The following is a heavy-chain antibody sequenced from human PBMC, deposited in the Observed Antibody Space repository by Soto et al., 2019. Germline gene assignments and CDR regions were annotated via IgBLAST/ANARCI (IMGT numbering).Heavy chain of an antibody. Sequence: EVQLVESGGGLVQPGGSLRLSCAASGSTVSSNYMSWVRQAPGKGLEWVSVIYTGGSTYHADSVKGRFTISRDNPKNTLYLQMNRLRVEDTAVYYCAIPSVGPDRFDYLGQGTLVTVSS. CDR3: AIPSVGPDRFDY. CDR2: IYTGGST. J-gene: IGHJ4*02. CDR1: GSTVSSNY. V-gene: IGHV3-66*01. D-gene: IGHD1-26*01.